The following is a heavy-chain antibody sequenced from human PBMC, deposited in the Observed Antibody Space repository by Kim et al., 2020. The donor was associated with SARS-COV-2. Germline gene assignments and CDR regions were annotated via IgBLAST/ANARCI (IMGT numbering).Heavy chain of an antibody. J-gene: IGHJ4*02. CDR2: IYYSGST. CDR1: GGSISSYY. D-gene: IGHD3-9*01. Sequence: SETLSLTCTVSGGSISSYYWSWIRQPPGKGLEWIGSIYYSGSTNYNPSLKSRVTISVDTSKNQFSLKLSSVTAADPAVYYCARGDFLSGSFFDYWGQGTLVSVSS. CDR3: ARGDFLSGSFFDY. V-gene: IGHV4-59*01.